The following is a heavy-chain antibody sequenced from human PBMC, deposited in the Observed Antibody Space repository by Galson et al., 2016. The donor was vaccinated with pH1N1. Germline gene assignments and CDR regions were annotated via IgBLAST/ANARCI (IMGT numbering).Heavy chain of an antibody. CDR3: ARETPSPSPTVLRYFDWSRGLSAFDM. V-gene: IGHV7-4-1*02. CDR2: INTKTGNP. D-gene: IGHD3-9*01. J-gene: IGHJ3*02. Sequence: SVKVSCKASGFTFSNHGINWARQAPGQGLEWMGWINTKTGNPTYAQGFTGRFVFSLDTSVNTAYLQINSLKDDDAAVYYCARETPSPSPTVLRYFDWSRGLSAFDMWGRGTLVTVSS. CDR1: GFTFSNHG.